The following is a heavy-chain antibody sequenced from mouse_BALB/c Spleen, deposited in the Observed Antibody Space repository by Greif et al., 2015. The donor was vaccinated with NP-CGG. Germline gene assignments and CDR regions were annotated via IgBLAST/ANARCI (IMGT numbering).Heavy chain of an antibody. D-gene: IGHD2-10*02. Sequence: VQLQQSGAELGRPGSSVKISCTASGYAFSSYWMNWVKQRPGQGLEWIGQIYPGDGDNNYNGKFKSTATLTADKSSSTAFMLLSSLTSEDSAVYFWTRPYDSYAMDYGGQGTSVTVSS. CDR2: IYPGDGDN. V-gene: IGHV1-80*01. CDR3: TRPYDSYAMDY. CDR1: GYAFSSYW. J-gene: IGHJ4*01.